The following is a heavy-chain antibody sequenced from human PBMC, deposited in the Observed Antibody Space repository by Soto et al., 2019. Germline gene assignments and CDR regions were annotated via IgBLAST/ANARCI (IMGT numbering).Heavy chain of an antibody. CDR2: IQSGGST. V-gene: IGHV3-66*01. J-gene: IGHJ6*04. Sequence: EVQLVESGGDLVQPGGSLRLSCAASGFTVSSHYMNWVRQAPGKGLEWVSLIQSGGSTFYADSVKGRFTISRDNSKNTLFLKMNSLRVEDTAMYYCSREDVYCGGGSCYGVPRHVGGRVTTVTVSS. CDR1: GFTVSSHY. D-gene: IGHD2-15*01. CDR3: SREDVYCGGGSCYGVPRHV.